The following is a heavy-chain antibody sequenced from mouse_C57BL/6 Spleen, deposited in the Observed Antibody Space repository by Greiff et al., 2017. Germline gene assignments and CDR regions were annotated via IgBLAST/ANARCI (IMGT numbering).Heavy chain of an antibody. CDR1: GYAFSSYW. D-gene: IGHD3-2*02. Sequence: LVESGAELVKPGASVKISCKASGYAFSSYWMNWVKQRPGKGLEWIGQIYPGDGDTNYNGKFKGKATLTADKSSSTAYMQLSSLTSEDSAVYFCARGTAQVYYFDYWGQGTTLTVSS. CDR2: IYPGDGDT. CDR3: ARGTAQVYYFDY. J-gene: IGHJ2*01. V-gene: IGHV1-80*01.